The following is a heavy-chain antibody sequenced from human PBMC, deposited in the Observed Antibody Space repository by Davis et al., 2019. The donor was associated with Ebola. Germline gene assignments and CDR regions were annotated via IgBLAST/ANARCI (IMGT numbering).Heavy chain of an antibody. Sequence: PGGSLRLSCAASGFTFSSYSMNWVRQAPGKGLEWVAVIPYDGSNKYYADSVKGRFTISRDNSKNTLYLQMNSLRAEDTAVYYCAKDGWFYWGQGTLVTVSS. V-gene: IGHV3-30*18. D-gene: IGHD2-15*01. CDR3: AKDGWFY. CDR2: IPYDGSNK. CDR1: GFTFSSYS. J-gene: IGHJ4*02.